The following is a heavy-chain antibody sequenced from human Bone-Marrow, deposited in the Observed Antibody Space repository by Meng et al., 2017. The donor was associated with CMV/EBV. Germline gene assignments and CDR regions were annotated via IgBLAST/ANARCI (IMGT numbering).Heavy chain of an antibody. CDR1: GGTFSNYA. CDR2: IIPVRGMA. D-gene: IGHD2/OR15-2a*01. CDR3: ARGIYQIFWDWFDP. J-gene: IGHJ5*02. Sequence: SVKVSCKASGGTFSNYAITWVRQAPGQGLEWLGGIIPVRGMANYPQRFQGRVTITADKSTTTAYMELSSLRSDDTAVYYCARGIYQIFWDWFDPWGQGTLVTGSS. V-gene: IGHV1-69*10.